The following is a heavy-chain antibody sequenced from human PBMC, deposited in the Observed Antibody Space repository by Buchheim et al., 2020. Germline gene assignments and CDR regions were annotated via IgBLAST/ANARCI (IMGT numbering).Heavy chain of an antibody. CDR1: GGSISSYY. V-gene: IGHV4-59*01. CDR2: IYYSGST. CDR3: ARGLWGGSSSFWVSYYFDY. Sequence: QVQLQESGPGLVKPSETLSLTCTVSGGSISSYYWSWIRQPPGKGLEWIGYIYYSGSTNYNPSLKSPVTISVDTSKNPFSLNLSAVTAADTAVYYCARGLWGGSSSFWVSYYFDYWGQGTL. J-gene: IGHJ4*02. D-gene: IGHD6-6*01.